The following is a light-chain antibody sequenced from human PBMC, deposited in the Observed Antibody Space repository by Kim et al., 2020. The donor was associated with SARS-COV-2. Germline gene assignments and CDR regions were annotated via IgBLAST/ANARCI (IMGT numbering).Light chain of an antibody. V-gene: IGKV1-5*03. Sequence: GDRVTITCRASQSFSTWLAWYQQKPGKVPRLLIYKTSILENGVPSRFSGSGSGTEFTLTISSLQPDDVATYYCQKYNISPITFGQGTRLEIK. J-gene: IGKJ5*01. CDR1: QSFSTW. CDR2: KTS. CDR3: QKYNISPIT.